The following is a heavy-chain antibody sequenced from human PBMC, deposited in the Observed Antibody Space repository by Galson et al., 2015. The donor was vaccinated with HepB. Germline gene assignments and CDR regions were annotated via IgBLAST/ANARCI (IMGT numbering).Heavy chain of an antibody. Sequence: SLRLSCAASGFIFSDYYMSWIRQAPGKGLEWFSYISYSSSYTNYVDSVKGRFTISRDNAKNSLYLQMNSLRAEDTAVYYCARGNSDGGDFWHFDLWGRGTLVTVSS. J-gene: IGHJ2*01. D-gene: IGHD5-18*01. V-gene: IGHV3-11*06. CDR3: ARGNSDGGDFWHFDL. CDR2: ISYSSSYT. CDR1: GFIFSDYY.